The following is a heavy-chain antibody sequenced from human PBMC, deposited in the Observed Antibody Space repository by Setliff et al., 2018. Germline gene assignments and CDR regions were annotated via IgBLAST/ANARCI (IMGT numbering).Heavy chain of an antibody. V-gene: IGHV1-18*01. CDR1: GYTFTTYG. J-gene: IGHJ4*02. Sequence: ASVKVSCRASGYTFTTYGISWVRQAPGQGLEWMGWISAYNGYTNYAQKLQGRVTMTTDTSTSTAYMELRSLRCDDTAVYYCASDRVRGGVAVAPGDYWGQGTLVTVSS. D-gene: IGHD6-19*01. CDR2: ISAYNGYT. CDR3: ASDRVRGGVAVAPGDY.